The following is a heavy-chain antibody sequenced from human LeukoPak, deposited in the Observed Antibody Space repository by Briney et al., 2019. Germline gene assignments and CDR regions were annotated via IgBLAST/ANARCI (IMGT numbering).Heavy chain of an antibody. J-gene: IGHJ4*02. D-gene: IGHD3-9*01. V-gene: IGHV1-18*04. Sequence: ASVKVSCKASGYTFTGYYMHWVRQAPGQGLEWMGWISAYNGNTNYAQKLQGRVTMTTDTSTSTAYMELRSLRSDDTAVYYCARTSFAGYFDWLLPSHYYFDYWGQGTLVTVSS. CDR2: ISAYNGNT. CDR1: GYTFTGYY. CDR3: ARTSFAGYFDWLLPSHYYFDY.